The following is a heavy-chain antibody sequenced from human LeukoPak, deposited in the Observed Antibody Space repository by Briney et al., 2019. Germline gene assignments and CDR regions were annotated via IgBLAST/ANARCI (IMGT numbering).Heavy chain of an antibody. CDR2: IYYSGSA. CDR3: ARGGDYYDSSGYQPDI. V-gene: IGHV4-31*03. D-gene: IGHD3-22*01. CDR1: GGSISSGDYY. J-gene: IGHJ3*02. Sequence: SETLSLTCTVSGGSISSGDYYWTWIRQHPGRGLEWIGYIYYSGSAYYNPSLKSRVTMSVDTSKNQFSLKLSSVTAADTAVYYCARGGDYYDSSGYQPDIWGQGTMVTVSS.